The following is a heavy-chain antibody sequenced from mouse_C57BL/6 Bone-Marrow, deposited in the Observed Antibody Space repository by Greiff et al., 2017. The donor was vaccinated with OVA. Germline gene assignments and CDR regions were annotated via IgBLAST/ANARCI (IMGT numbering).Heavy chain of an antibody. D-gene: IGHD3-1*01. Sequence: EVQLQQSGAELVRPGASVKLSCTASGFNIKDVYMHWVKQRPEQGLEWIGWIDPENGDTEYASKFQGKATITADTSSNTAYLQLSSLTSEDTAVYYCTKGYDDYWGQGTTLTVSS. CDR1: GFNIKDVY. CDR2: IDPENGDT. J-gene: IGHJ2*01. CDR3: TKGYDDY. V-gene: IGHV14-4*01.